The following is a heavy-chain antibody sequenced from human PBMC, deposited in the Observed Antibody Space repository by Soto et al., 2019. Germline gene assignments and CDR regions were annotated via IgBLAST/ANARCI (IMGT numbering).Heavy chain of an antibody. Sequence: LRLSCAASGFTFSSYSMNWVRQAPGKGLEWVSSISSSSSYIYYADSVKGRFTISRDNAKNSLYLQMNSLRAEDTAVYYCARDLTIFGVALTHYWGQGTLVTV. V-gene: IGHV3-21*01. CDR1: GFTFSSYS. D-gene: IGHD3-3*01. CDR3: ARDLTIFGVALTHY. CDR2: ISSSSSYI. J-gene: IGHJ4*02.